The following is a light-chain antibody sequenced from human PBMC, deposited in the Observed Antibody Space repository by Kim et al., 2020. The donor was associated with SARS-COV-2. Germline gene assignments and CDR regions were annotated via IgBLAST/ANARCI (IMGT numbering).Light chain of an antibody. J-gene: IGKJ2*01. CDR2: DAS. V-gene: IGKV3-11*01. Sequence: EIVLTQSPATLSLFPGERATLSCRASQSVSRYLAWYQQKPGQAPRLLIYDASNRATGIPARFSGSGSGTDFTLTISSLEPEDFAVYYCQQRSNWYTIGQGTKLEI. CDR1: QSVSRY. CDR3: QQRSNWYT.